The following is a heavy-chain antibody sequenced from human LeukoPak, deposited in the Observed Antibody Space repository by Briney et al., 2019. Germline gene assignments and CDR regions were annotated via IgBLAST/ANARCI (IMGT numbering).Heavy chain of an antibody. V-gene: IGHV3-30-3*01. CDR1: GFTLSGYP. CDR3: ARRGSGSCCGGGWAY. J-gene: IGHJ4*02. Sequence: GGSLRLSCAASGFTLSGYPMDWVRQAPGKGLEWVALTSYDGSSNLYAESVKGRFTISRDNSQNTLSLQMNSLRPEDTAVFYCARRGSGSCCGGGWAYWGKGILVTVSS. CDR2: TSYDGSSN. D-gene: IGHD6-13*01.